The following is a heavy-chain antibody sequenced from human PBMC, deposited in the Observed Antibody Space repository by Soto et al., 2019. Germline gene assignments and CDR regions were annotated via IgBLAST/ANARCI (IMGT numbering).Heavy chain of an antibody. D-gene: IGHD3-22*01. CDR1: GYSFTSYW. CDR2: IYPGDSDT. Sequence: GESLKISCKGSGYSFTSYWIGWVRQMPGKGLEWMGIIYPGDSDTRYSPSFQGQVTISADKSISTAYLQWSSLKASDTAMYYCARLRYYDSSGPNWFDPWGQGTLVTVSS. V-gene: IGHV5-51*01. CDR3: ARLRYYDSSGPNWFDP. J-gene: IGHJ5*02.